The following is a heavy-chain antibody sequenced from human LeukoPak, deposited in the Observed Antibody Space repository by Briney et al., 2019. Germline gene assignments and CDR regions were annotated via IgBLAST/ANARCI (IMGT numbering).Heavy chain of an antibody. J-gene: IGHJ4*02. CDR1: GGSISSSSYY. CDR2: IYYSGST. CDR3: ARRTIYSGSARV. V-gene: IGHV4-39*01. Sequence: SETLSLTCTVAGGSISSSSYYWGWIRQPPGKGLEWIGSIYYSGSTYYNPSLKSRVTISVDTSKNQFSLKLSSVTAADTAVYYCARRTIYSGSARVWGQGTLVTVSS. D-gene: IGHD5-12*01.